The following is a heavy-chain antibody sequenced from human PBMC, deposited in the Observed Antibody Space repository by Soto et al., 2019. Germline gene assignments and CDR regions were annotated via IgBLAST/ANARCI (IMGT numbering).Heavy chain of an antibody. D-gene: IGHD3-22*01. J-gene: IGHJ1*01. CDR2: IYYSGST. Sequence: QVQLQESGPGLVKPSETLSLTCTVSGGSISSYYWSWIRQPPGKGLEWIGYIYYSGSTNYNPSLKSRVTISVDTSKNQFSLKLSSVTAADTAVYFCVRGGSGYYFGEYFQHWGQGTLVTVSS. CDR1: GGSISSYY. V-gene: IGHV4-59*01. CDR3: VRGGSGYYFGEYFQH.